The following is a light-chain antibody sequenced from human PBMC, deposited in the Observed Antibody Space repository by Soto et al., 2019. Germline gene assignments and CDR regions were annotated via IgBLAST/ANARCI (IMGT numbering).Light chain of an antibody. CDR3: QTWGTGIVV. CDR2: LNSDGSH. Sequence: QAVLTQSPSASASLGASVKLTCTLSSGHSSYAIAWHQQQPAKGPRYLMKLNSDGSHSKGDGIPDRFSGSSSGAERYLTISCLQSEDEADYYCQTWGTGIVVFGGGTKLTVL. V-gene: IGLV4-69*01. CDR1: SGHSSYA. J-gene: IGLJ2*01.